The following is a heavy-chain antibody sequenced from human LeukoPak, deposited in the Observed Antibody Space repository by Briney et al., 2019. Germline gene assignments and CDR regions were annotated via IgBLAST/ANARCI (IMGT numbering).Heavy chain of an antibody. CDR2: INHSGST. J-gene: IGHJ4*02. D-gene: IGHD3-22*01. CDR1: GGSFSGYY. CDR3: ARWRAYDSSGYGYYFDY. Sequence: SETLSLTCAVYGGSFSGYYWSWIRQPPGKGLEWIGEINHSGSTNYNPSLKSRVTISVDTSKNQFFLKLSSVTAADTAVYYCARWRAYDSSGYGYYFDYWGQGTLVTVSS. V-gene: IGHV4-34*01.